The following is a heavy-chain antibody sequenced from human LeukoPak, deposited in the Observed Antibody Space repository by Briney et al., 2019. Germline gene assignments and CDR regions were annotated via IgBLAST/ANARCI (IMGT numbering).Heavy chain of an antibody. V-gene: IGHV4-39*07. CDR2: IYYSGSS. J-gene: IGHJ5*02. Sequence: RASVTLSLTCTVSGGSISRSSYYWGWIRQHPGKVLEWIGSIYYSGSSYYNPSLKSRVTISVDTSKNLFSLKLNSVTAADTAVYYCARDPNPVAATGTAWFDPWGQGTLVTVSS. CDR1: GGSISRSSYY. D-gene: IGHD6-19*01. CDR3: ARDPNPVAATGTAWFDP.